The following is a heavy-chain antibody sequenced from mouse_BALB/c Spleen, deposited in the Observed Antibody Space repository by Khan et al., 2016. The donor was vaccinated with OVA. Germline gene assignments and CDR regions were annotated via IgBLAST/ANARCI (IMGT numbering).Heavy chain of an antibody. Sequence: QVQLQQSGPELVKPGASVKMSCKASGYTFTDYVLTWVKQRTGQGLEWSGEIYPGSSTTYYNEKLKGRATLTADKSSNTAYMQLSSLTSEDSAVYFCAGGGYGARVAFWGQGTLVTVSA. CDR1: GYTFTDYV. J-gene: IGHJ3*01. V-gene: IGHV1-81*01. CDR3: AGGGYGARVAF. CDR2: IYPGSSTT. D-gene: IGHD1-1*01.